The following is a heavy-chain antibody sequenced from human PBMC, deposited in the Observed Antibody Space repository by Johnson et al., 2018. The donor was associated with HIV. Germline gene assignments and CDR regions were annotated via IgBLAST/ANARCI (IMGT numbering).Heavy chain of an antibody. D-gene: IGHD2-21*02. V-gene: IGHV3-13*01. CDR2: IGTAGDT. CDR3: ARGPEAYCGGDCYRFGAFDI. Sequence: VQLVESGGGLVQPGGSLRLSCAASGFTFSSYDMHWVRQATGKGLEWVSAIGTAGDTYYPGSVKGRFTISRENAKNSLYLQMNSLRAGDTAVYYCARGPEAYCGGDCYRFGAFDIWGQGTMVTVSS. J-gene: IGHJ3*02. CDR1: GFTFSSYD.